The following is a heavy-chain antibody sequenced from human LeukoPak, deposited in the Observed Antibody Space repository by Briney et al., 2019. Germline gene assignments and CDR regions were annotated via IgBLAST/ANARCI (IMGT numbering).Heavy chain of an antibody. CDR1: GYTFTGYH. Sequence: VASVKVSCKASGYTFTGYHIHWVRQAPGQGLEWMGWINSNTGGTNYAHKFQGRVTLTRDTSITTAYMEMISLRSDDTAVYYCARDRPGYSSWFDPWGQGTLVTVSS. J-gene: IGHJ5*02. D-gene: IGHD6-19*01. CDR2: INSNTGGT. CDR3: ARDRPGYSSWFDP. V-gene: IGHV1-2*02.